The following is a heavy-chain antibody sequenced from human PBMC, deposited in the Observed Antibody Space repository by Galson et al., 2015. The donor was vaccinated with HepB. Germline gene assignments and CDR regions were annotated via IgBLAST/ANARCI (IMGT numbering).Heavy chain of an antibody. J-gene: IGHJ4*02. V-gene: IGHV3-33*06. CDR2: IWYDGSQK. CDR1: GFSFSSFS. CDR3: AKDPYLYSALAGTMAGFDY. D-gene: IGHD6-19*01. Sequence: SLRLSCAASGFSFSSFSIRWVRQAPGKGLEGVAVIWYDGSQKSLADSVEGRFTLSRDNSKNTLYLQMNSLRAEDTALYYCAKDPYLYSALAGTMAGFDYWGQGTLVTVSS.